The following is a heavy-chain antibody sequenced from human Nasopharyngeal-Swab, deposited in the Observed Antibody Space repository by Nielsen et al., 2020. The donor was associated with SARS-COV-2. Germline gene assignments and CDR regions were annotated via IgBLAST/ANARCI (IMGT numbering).Heavy chain of an antibody. J-gene: IGHJ6*03. D-gene: IGHD2-15*01. CDR3: ARGVKYCSGGSCYSPIYYYYYMDV. Sequence: RQAPGKGLEWFGYIYYSGSTNYNPSLKSRVTISVDTSKNQFSLKLSSVTAADTAVYYCARGVKYCSGGSCYSPIYYYYYMDVWGKGTTVTVSS. V-gene: IGHV4-59*01. CDR2: IYYSGST.